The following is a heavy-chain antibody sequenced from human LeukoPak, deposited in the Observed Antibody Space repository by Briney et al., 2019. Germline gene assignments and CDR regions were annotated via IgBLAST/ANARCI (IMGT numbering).Heavy chain of an antibody. Sequence: PWETLSLTCAVYGGSFSGYYWSWIRQPPGKGLEWIGEINHSGSTNYNPSLKSRVTISVDTSKNQLSLKLSSVTAADTAVYYCASLEVRAHYYYYYYMDVWGKGTTVTVSS. J-gene: IGHJ6*03. CDR2: INHSGST. CDR1: GGSFSGYY. D-gene: IGHD3-10*01. CDR3: ASLEVRAHYYYYYYMDV. V-gene: IGHV4-34*01.